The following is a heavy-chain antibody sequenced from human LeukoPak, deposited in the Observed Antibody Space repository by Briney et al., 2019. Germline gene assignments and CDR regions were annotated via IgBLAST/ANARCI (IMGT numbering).Heavy chain of an antibody. V-gene: IGHV1-69*05. Sequence: SVKVSCKASGGTFSIYAISWVRQAPGQGLEWMGGIIPIFGTANYAQKFQGRVTITTDESTSTAYMELSSLRSEDTAVYYCARGAGTGTQDDAFDIWGQGTMVTVSS. J-gene: IGHJ3*02. CDR2: IIPIFGTA. CDR1: GGTFSIYA. CDR3: ARGAGTGTQDDAFDI. D-gene: IGHD1-1*01.